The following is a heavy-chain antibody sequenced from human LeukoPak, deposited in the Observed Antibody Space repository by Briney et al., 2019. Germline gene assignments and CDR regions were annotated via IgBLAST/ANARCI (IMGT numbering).Heavy chain of an antibody. Sequence: GESLKISCQASGYSFSSYYIGWVRQMPGKGLKWMGIIYAGDSDIRYSPSFEGQVTISVDKSTTTAYLQWSSLKASDSAIYYCARLGVMVRGASDQITAFDIWGQGTLVTISS. CDR1: GYSFSSYY. J-gene: IGHJ3*02. V-gene: IGHV5-51*01. CDR3: ARLGVMVRGASDQITAFDI. CDR2: IYAGDSDI. D-gene: IGHD3-10*01.